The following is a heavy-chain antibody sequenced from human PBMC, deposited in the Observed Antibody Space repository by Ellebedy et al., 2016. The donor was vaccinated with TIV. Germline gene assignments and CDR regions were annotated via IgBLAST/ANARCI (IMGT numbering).Heavy chain of an antibody. J-gene: IGHJ3*01. CDR1: GVSISSFY. CDR3: ARTTAFDV. CDR2: VFNSGST. D-gene: IGHD1-14*01. V-gene: IGHV4-59*01. Sequence: SETLSLTXTVSGVSISSFYWSWIRQSPGKGLEWIGNVFNSGSTNYNPSLKSRVTISVDTSKNQFSLKLSSVTAADTAVYYCARTTAFDVWGQGTMVTVSS.